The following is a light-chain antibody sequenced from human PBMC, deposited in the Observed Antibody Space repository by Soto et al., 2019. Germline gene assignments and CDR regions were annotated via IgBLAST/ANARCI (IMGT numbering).Light chain of an antibody. CDR2: RNN. CDR1: ISNIGSNY. CDR3: ATWDDSLSGVV. J-gene: IGLJ2*01. V-gene: IGLV1-47*01. Sequence: QSVLTQPPSASGTPGQRVTISCSGSISNIGSNYVYWYQHLPGTAPKLLIYRNNQRPSGVPDRFSRSKSGTSASLAISGLRSEDEADYYCATWDDSLSGVVFGGGTKLTVL.